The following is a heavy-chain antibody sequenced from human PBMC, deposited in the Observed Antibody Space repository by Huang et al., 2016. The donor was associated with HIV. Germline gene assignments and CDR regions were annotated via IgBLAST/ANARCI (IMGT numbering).Heavy chain of an antibody. J-gene: IGHJ6*02. D-gene: IGHD2-15*01. CDR2: INTKSGGT. V-gene: IGHV1-2*02. CDR1: GYTFTGYY. Sequence: QVQLLQSGAEVKKPGASVKVSCKASGYTFTGYYMHWVRQAPGQGLEVMGWINTKSGGTNYAQKLQGRVTMTRDTSISTAYMELSRLRSDDTAVYYCAREVVSATGYYYYGMDVWGQGTTVTVSS. CDR3: AREVVSATGYYYYGMDV.